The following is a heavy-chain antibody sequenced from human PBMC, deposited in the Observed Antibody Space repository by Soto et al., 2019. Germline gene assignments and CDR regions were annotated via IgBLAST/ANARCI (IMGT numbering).Heavy chain of an antibody. CDR2: IYNSGST. CDR3: ARVRDCSGGTCYSCWFDP. Sequence: QVRLQESGPGLVKPSETLSLTCTVSGGSISSYYWSWIRQTPGKGLEWIGHIYNSGSTSYNSSLRSRATISVDTSKSQLSLKLSSVTAADTAVYYCARVRDCSGGTCYSCWFDPWGQGTLVTVSS. J-gene: IGHJ5*02. V-gene: IGHV4-59*01. D-gene: IGHD2-15*01. CDR1: GGSISSYY.